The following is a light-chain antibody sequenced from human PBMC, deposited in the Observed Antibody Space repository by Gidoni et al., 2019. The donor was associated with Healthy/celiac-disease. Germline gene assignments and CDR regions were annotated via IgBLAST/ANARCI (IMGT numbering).Light chain of an antibody. V-gene: IGKV1-33*01. CDR1: QDISNY. J-gene: IGKJ5*01. Sequence: DIQMTQSPSSLSASVGDRVTITCQASQDISNYLNWYQQKTGKAPKLLIYDASNLETGVPSRFSGSGYGTDFTFTISSLQPEDIATYYCQQYDNLPPPTFGQGTRLEIK. CDR2: DAS. CDR3: QQYDNLPPPT.